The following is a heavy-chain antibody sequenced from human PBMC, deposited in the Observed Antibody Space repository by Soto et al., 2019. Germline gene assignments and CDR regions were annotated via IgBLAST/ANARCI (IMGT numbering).Heavy chain of an antibody. V-gene: IGHV4-59*12. CDR3: ARINGVSPDF. J-gene: IGHJ4*02. CDR2: VYYSGTT. D-gene: IGHD2-8*01. CDR1: SGSISSYY. Sequence: PSETLSLTCSVYSGSISSYYWSWIRQPPGKGLEWIGYVYYSGTTMYNPSLKSRVTMSVDTPKNQLSLKLTSVTAADTAVYYCARINGVSPDFWGQGTLVTVS.